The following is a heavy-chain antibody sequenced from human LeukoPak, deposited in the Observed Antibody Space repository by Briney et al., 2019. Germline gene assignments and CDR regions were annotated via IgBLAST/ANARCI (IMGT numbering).Heavy chain of an antibody. CDR3: AELGITMIGGV. V-gene: IGHV3-7*01. Sequence: GGSLRLSCEASGFTFSSYWMSWVRQVPGKGLEWVANINEDGREIHYVDSVKGRFTISRDNAKNSLYLQMNSLRAEDTAVYYCAELGITMIGGVWGKGTTVTISS. CDR2: INEDGREI. D-gene: IGHD3-10*02. CDR1: GFTFSSYW. J-gene: IGHJ6*04.